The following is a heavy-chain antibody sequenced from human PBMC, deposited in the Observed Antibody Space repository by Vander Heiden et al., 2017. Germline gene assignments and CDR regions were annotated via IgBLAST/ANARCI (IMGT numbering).Heavy chain of an antibody. Sequence: QVQLVESGGGVVQPGRSLRLSCAASGFTFSSYAMHWVRQAPGKGLEWVAVISYDGSNKYYADSVKGRVTISRDNSKNTLYLQMNSLRAEDTAVYYCARAAYYYDSSGYYNFDYWGQGTLVTVSS. J-gene: IGHJ4*02. CDR1: GFTFSSYA. V-gene: IGHV3-30-3*01. CDR3: ARAAYYYDSSGYYNFDY. CDR2: ISYDGSNK. D-gene: IGHD3-22*01.